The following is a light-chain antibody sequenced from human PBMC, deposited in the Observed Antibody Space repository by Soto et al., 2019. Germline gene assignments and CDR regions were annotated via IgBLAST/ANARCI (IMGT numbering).Light chain of an antibody. CDR2: GSF. J-gene: IGKJ2*01. Sequence: EVVLTHSPGTLSLSPGERATLSCRASQSVTNNYFAWYQQKPGQAPRLLIFGSFDRATGIPDRFSGSGSGTDFALTISRLGPEDFAVYYCQLYGSSPPYTFGQGNKLEIK. CDR1: QSVTNNY. CDR3: QLYGSSPPYT. V-gene: IGKV3-20*01.